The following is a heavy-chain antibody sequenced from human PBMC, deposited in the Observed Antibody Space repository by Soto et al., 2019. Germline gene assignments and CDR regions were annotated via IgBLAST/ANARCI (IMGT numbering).Heavy chain of an antibody. CDR1: GGSISGYY. CDR2: KHTSGTT. CDR3: ARGGEFYVMDV. Sequence: QVQLQESGPGLVKTSETLSLTCTVSGGSISGYYWTWIRQPAGKGLEWIGRKHTSGTTNYNPSPMSRVTMSIDRSTNPFSLNLSSVPAADTAVYYCARGGEFYVMDVWGQGTTVAVSS. D-gene: IGHD3-16*01. V-gene: IGHV4-4*07. J-gene: IGHJ6*02.